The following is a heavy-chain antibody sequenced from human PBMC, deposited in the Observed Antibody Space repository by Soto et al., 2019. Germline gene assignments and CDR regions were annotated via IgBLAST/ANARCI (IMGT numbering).Heavy chain of an antibody. V-gene: IGHV3-21*06. CDR2: ISSTTNYI. CDR3: ARESEDLTSNFDY. J-gene: IGHJ4*02. CDR1: GFTFTRYS. Sequence: GGSMRLSCAASGFTFTRYSMNWVRQAPGKGLEWVSSISSTTNYIYYGDSMKGRFTISRDNAKNSLYLEMNSLRAEDTAVYYCARESEDLTSNFDYWGQGTLVTVSS.